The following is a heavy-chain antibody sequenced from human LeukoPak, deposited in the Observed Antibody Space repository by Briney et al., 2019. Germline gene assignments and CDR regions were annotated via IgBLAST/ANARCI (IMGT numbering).Heavy chain of an antibody. CDR2: ISAYSGNT. Sequence: GASVKVSCKASGYTFTSYGISWVRQAPGQGLEWMGWISAYSGNTNYAQKLQGRVTMTTDTSTSTAYMELRSLRSDDTAVYYCARDRGGSGWYRGVFVWGQGTLVTVSS. CDR3: ARDRGGSGWYRGVFV. J-gene: IGHJ4*02. D-gene: IGHD6-19*01. CDR1: GYTFTSYG. V-gene: IGHV1-18*01.